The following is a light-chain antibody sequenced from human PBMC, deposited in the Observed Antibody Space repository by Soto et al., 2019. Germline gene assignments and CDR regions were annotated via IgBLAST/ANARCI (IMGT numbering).Light chain of an antibody. J-gene: IGKJ2*01. CDR1: QSILYSSNNQNY. V-gene: IGKV4-1*01. Sequence: DIVMTQSPDSLAVSLGERATINCKSSQSILYSSNNQNYLAWYQQKPGQTPKLLIYWASTRESGVPDRFSGSGYGTDFTLTITSLQAEDVAVYYCQQYYTFPKTFGQGTKLEIK. CDR3: QQYYTFPKT. CDR2: WAS.